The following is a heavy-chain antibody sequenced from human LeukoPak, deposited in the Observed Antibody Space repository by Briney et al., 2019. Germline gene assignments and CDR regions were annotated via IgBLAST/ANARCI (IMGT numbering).Heavy chain of an antibody. Sequence: GGSLRLSCAASGFTFSSYAMSWVRQAPGKGLEWIAYIIGSSNTIYYADSVKGRFTISRDNAKNSLYLQMNSLRADDTAVYYCARERTTIVSGTTIGAYWGQGTQVTVYS. CDR2: IIGSSNTI. CDR1: GFTFSSYA. J-gene: IGHJ4*02. D-gene: IGHD4-11*01. V-gene: IGHV3-48*04. CDR3: ARERTTIVSGTTIGAY.